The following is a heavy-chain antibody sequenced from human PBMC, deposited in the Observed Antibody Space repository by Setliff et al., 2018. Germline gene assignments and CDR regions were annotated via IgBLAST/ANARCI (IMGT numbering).Heavy chain of an antibody. CDR3: ARARNVAARLFDS. CDR2: IYYSGST. CDR1: GDSINSRTNY. J-gene: IGHJ4*02. Sequence: SETLSLTCTVSGDSINSRTNYWSWIRQPPGKGLEWIGSIYYSGSTYYNPSLKSRLTISVDTSKNQFSLNLRSVTAADTAVYYCARARNVAARLFDSWGQGTLVTVSS. D-gene: IGHD6-6*01. V-gene: IGHV4-39*07.